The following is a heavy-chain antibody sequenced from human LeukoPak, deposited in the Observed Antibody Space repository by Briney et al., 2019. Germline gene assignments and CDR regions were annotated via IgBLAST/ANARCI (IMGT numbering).Heavy chain of an antibody. J-gene: IGHJ4*02. D-gene: IGHD3-3*01. V-gene: IGHV3-49*04. Sequence: GGSLRLSCTASGFTFGDYAMSWVRQAPGKGLEWVGFIRSKAYGGTTEYAASVKGRFTISRDDSKSIAYLQMNSLKTEDTAVYYCTRDRTRYDFWSGYYKDWGQRTLVTVSS. CDR3: TRDRTRYDFWSGYYKD. CDR2: IRSKAYGGTT. CDR1: GFTFGDYA.